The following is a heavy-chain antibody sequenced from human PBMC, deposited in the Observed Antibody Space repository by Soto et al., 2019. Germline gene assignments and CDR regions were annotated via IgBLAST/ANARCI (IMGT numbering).Heavy chain of an antibody. CDR1: GFTFSNYG. V-gene: IGHV3-30*18. J-gene: IGHJ6*02. CDR2: ISSDGSNK. D-gene: IGHD6-19*01. Sequence: QVQLVESGGGVVQPGRSLRFSCAASGFTFSNYGMHWVRQAPGKGLEWVAVISSDGSNKFYVDSVKGRFTISRDNSKNTVYLQMNSLRVEDTAVYYCAKDRGSGWNYYGLDAWGQGTMVTVSS. CDR3: AKDRGSGWNYYGLDA.